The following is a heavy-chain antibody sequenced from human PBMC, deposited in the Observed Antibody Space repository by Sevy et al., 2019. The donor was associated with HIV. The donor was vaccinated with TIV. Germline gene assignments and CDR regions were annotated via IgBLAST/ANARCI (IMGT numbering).Heavy chain of an antibody. J-gene: IGHJ4*02. CDR2: INHSGST. D-gene: IGHD6-13*01. Sequence: SETLSLTCAVYGGSFSGYYWSWIRQPPGKGLEWIGEINHSGSTNYNPSLKSRITISVDTSKNQFSLKLSSVTAADTAVYYCATGRYSSSWSSRYYFGYWGQGTLVTLSS. V-gene: IGHV4-34*01. CDR3: ATGRYSSSWSSRYYFGY. CDR1: GGSFSGYY.